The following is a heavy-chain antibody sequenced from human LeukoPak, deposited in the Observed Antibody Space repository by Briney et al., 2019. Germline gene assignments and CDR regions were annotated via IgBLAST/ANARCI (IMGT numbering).Heavy chain of an antibody. D-gene: IGHD3-16*01. J-gene: IGHJ4*02. CDR1: GLTFSNYS. Sequence: GGSLRLSCTASGLTFSNYSMNWVRQAPGKGLEWLSYIKRNSNTIYYADSVKGRFFISRDNAEKSLYLQMNSLRVEDTGVYFCASTFYWGQGALVNVSS. V-gene: IGHV3-48*04. CDR2: IKRNSNTI. CDR3: ASTFY.